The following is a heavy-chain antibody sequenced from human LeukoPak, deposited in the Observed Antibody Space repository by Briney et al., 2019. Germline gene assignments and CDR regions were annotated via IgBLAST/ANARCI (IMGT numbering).Heavy chain of an antibody. Sequence: ASVKVSCKASGYTFTGYYMHWVRQAPGQGLEWMGIINPSGGSTSYAQKFQGRVTMTRDMSTSTVYMELSSLRSEDTAVYYCAGDRGKWFRLDAFDIWGQGTMVTVSS. CDR1: GYTFTGYY. D-gene: IGHD3-10*01. CDR2: INPSGGST. V-gene: IGHV1-46*01. CDR3: AGDRGKWFRLDAFDI. J-gene: IGHJ3*02.